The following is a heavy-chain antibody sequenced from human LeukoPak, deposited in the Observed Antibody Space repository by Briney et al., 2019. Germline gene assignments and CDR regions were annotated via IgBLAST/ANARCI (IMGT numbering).Heavy chain of an antibody. J-gene: IGHJ6*02. CDR3: ARVPDYCYYGMDV. V-gene: IGHV1-69*13. CDR1: GGTFSSYA. CDR2: IIPIFGTA. Sequence: VASVKVSCKASGGTFSSYAISWVRQAPGQGLEWMGGIIPIFGTANYAQKFQGRVTITADESTSTAYMELSSLRSEDTAVYYCARVPDYCYYGMDVWGQGTTVTVSS.